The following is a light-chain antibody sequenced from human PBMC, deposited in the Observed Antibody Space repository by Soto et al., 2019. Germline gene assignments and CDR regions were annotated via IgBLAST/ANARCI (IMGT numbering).Light chain of an antibody. Sequence: EIVMTQSPAILSVSPGERATLSCRASQSVSSNLAWYQQIPGQAPRLVIYGASTRATGIPARFSGSGSGTEFTLTISSLQSEDFAVYYCQQYNNWPRAFGQGTKVDIK. CDR1: QSVSSN. CDR2: GAS. V-gene: IGKV3-15*01. J-gene: IGKJ1*01. CDR3: QQYNNWPRA.